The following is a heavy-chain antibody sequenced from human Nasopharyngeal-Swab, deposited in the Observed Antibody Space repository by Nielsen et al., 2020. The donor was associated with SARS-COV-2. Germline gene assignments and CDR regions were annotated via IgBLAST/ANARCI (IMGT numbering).Heavy chain of an antibody. D-gene: IGHD3-22*01. CDR1: GYIFTSYA. CDR2: ISAGKGDT. CDR3: ARISYYDSSGYWPYFDY. Sequence: ASVKVSCKASGYIFTSYAMHWVRQAPGQSLEWMGWISAGKGDTKYLQKFQGRVTITRDTSASTAYMELSSLRSEDTAVYYCARISYYDSSGYWPYFDYWGQGTLVTVSS. J-gene: IGHJ4*02. V-gene: IGHV1-3*01.